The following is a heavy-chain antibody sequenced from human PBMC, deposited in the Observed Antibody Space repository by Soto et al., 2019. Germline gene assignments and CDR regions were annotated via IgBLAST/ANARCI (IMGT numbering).Heavy chain of an antibody. J-gene: IGHJ6*02. D-gene: IGHD1-26*01. V-gene: IGHV1-69*06. Sequence: GASVKVSCKASGGTFSSYAISWVRQAPGQGLEWMGGIIPIFGTANYAQKFQGRVTITADKSTSTAYMELSSLRSEDTAVYYCARTSGSYYYYGMDVWGQGXTVTVYS. CDR3: ARTSGSYYYYGMDV. CDR2: IIPIFGTA. CDR1: GGTFSSYA.